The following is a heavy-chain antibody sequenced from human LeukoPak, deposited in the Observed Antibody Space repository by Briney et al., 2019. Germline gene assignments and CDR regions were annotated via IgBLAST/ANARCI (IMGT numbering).Heavy chain of an antibody. CDR3: ARHRSSWLIDY. CDR2: ISDSGGNT. CDR1: GFTFSSYA. V-gene: IGHV3-23*01. D-gene: IGHD6-6*01. J-gene: IGHJ4*02. Sequence: QPGGSLRLSCAASGFTFSSYAMSWVRQAPWERLQWVSGISDSGGNTYYADSVRGRFTISRDNSKNTLYLQMNSLRAEDTAVYYCARHRSSWLIDYWGQGTLVTVSS.